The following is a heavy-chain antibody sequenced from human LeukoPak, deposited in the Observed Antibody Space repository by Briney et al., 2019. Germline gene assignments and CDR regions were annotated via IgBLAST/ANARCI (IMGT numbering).Heavy chain of an antibody. D-gene: IGHD2-2*01. V-gene: IGHV3-53*01. J-gene: IGHJ4*02. CDR3: ARAPKSCSSSRCYAGGVDS. Sequence: PGGSLRLSCAASGFIVSDNYMSWVRQAPGKGLEWVSVIYSGGNTYYADSVKGRFTISRDNSKNTLYLQMNSLRAEDTAVYYCARAPKSCSSSRCYAGGVDSWGQGTLVTVSS. CDR1: GFIVSDNY. CDR2: IYSGGNT.